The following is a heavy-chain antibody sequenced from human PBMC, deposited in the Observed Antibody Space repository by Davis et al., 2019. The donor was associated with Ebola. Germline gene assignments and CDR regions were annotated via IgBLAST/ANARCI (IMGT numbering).Heavy chain of an antibody. V-gene: IGHV3-43*02. CDR1: GFTFDDYA. D-gene: IGHD4/OR15-4a*01. Sequence: GGSLRLSCAASGFTFDDYAMHWVRQAPGKGLEWVSLISGDGGSTYYADSVKGRFTISRDNSKNSLYLQMNSLRTEDTALYYCAKSLTTYYYYYGMDVWGQGTTVTVSS. CDR2: ISGDGGST. CDR3: AKSLTTYYYYYGMDV. J-gene: IGHJ6*02.